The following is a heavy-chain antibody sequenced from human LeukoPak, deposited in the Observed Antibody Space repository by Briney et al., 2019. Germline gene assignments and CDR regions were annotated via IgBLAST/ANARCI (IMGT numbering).Heavy chain of an antibody. CDR1: GFTFSDYY. J-gene: IGHJ6*02. CDR3: ARDRSRWSIAPDADV. D-gene: IGHD2-15*01. CDR2: ISSSGDYT. V-gene: IGHV3-11*05. Sequence: PGGSLRLSCPASGFTFSDYYMSWMRQAPGKGLEWVSYISSSGDYTNYADSVKGRFTISRDNAKNSLYLQMNSLRAEDTAVYYCARDRSRWSIAPDADVWGQGTTVTVSS.